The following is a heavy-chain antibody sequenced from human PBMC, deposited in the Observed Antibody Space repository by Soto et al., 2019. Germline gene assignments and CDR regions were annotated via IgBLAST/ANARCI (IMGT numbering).Heavy chain of an antibody. CDR3: AKSYSYGYPTYYFDY. CDR2: ISYDGSNK. J-gene: IGHJ4*02. CDR1: GFTFSSYG. Sequence: GGSLRLSCAASGFTFSSYGMHWVRQAPGKGLEWVAVISYDGSNKYYADSVKGRFTISRDNSKNTLYLQMNSLRAEDTAVYYCAKSYSYGYPTYYFDYWGQGTLVTVSS. D-gene: IGHD5-18*01. V-gene: IGHV3-30*18.